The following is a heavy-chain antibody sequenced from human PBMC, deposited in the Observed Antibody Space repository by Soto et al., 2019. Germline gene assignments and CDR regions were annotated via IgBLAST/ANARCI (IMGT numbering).Heavy chain of an antibody. CDR1: GYRFNDYY. V-gene: IGHV1-2*02. D-gene: IGHD3-10*01. Sequence: GASVKVSCKASGYRFNDYYIHSVRQAPAQGPEWMGWINPKDGGTKYAQKFQGRVTMTRDTFITSAYMEMSGLRSDDTAVYFCARDLNPYYGPGSLNGYFDYWGQGSLVTVSS. CDR3: ARDLNPYYGPGSLNGYFDY. CDR2: INPKDGGT. J-gene: IGHJ4*02.